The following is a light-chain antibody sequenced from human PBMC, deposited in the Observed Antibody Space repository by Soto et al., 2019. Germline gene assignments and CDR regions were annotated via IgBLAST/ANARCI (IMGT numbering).Light chain of an antibody. V-gene: IGKV1-9*01. J-gene: IGKJ3*01. CDR2: GAY. CDR3: LQHNSYPFT. Sequence: DIQLSQSPSLLSASVGDRVTITCRASQDLDNYLAWYRQTPGEAPKLLIYGAYTLQSGVPRRFSGAGSGTEFSLTISSLQPEDFATYYCLQHNSYPFTFGPGTKVDIK. CDR1: QDLDNY.